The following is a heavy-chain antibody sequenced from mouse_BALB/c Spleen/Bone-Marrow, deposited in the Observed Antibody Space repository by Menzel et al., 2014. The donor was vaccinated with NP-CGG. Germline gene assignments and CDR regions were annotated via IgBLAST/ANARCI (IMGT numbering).Heavy chain of an antibody. D-gene: IGHD1-2*01. Sequence: EVKLMESGGGLVQPGGSRKLSCAASGFTFSTFGMHCVRQAPEKRLEWVAYISSGSNNIYYADTVKGRFTISRDNPKNTLFLQMTSLRSEDTAMYYCVRGGIIHYYGYDAMDYWGQGTSVTVSS. V-gene: IGHV5-17*02. J-gene: IGHJ4*01. CDR1: GFTFSTFG. CDR3: VRGGIIHYYGYDAMDY. CDR2: ISSGSNNI.